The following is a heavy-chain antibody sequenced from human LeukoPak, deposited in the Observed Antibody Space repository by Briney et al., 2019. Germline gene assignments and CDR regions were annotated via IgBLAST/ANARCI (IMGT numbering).Heavy chain of an antibody. V-gene: IGHV3-48*03. D-gene: IGHD1-1*01. Sequence: RGSLRLSCAASGFTFSSYEMNWVRQAPGKGLEWVSYISSSGSTIYYADSVKGRFTISRDNSKNTLYLQMNSLRAEDTAVYYCAKEGTGIHFDYWGQGTLVTVSS. CDR1: GFTFSSYE. CDR3: AKEGTGIHFDY. CDR2: ISSSGSTI. J-gene: IGHJ4*02.